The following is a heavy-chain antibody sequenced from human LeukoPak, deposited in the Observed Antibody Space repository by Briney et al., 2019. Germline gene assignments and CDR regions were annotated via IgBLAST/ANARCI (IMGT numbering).Heavy chain of an antibody. D-gene: IGHD1-1*01. CDR3: ARGPINGPTHELDY. CDR1: GFTFSNAW. J-gene: IGHJ4*02. CDR2: ISSSGSTI. Sequence: GGSLRLSCAASGFTFSNAWMNWVRQAPGKGLEWVSYISSSGSTIYYADSVKGRFTISRDNAKNSLYLQMNSLRAEDTAVYYCARGPINGPTHELDYWGQGTLVTVSS. V-gene: IGHV3-48*04.